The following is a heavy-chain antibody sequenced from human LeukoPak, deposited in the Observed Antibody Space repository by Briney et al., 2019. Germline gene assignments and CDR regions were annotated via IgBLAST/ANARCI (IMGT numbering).Heavy chain of an antibody. CDR2: ISDGGVT. CDR1: GGSISTYY. CDR3: ARHGGTLDYFDY. D-gene: IGHD1-26*01. V-gene: IGHV4-59*08. J-gene: IGHJ4*02. Sequence: PSETLSLTCNVSGGSISTYYWSWIRQPPGKGLEWIGYISDGGVTSYNPSLKGRVTISVDSPKKRFSLRLTSLTAVDTALYYCARHGGTLDYFDYWGPGSLVTVSS.